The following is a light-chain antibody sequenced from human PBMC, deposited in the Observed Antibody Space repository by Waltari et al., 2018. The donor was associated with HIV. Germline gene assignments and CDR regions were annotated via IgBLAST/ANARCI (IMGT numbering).Light chain of an antibody. J-gene: IGKJ1*01. CDR1: QSIGPW. CDR2: EAS. Sequence: DIQMTQSPSTLSAPVGDRVTITRRASQSIGPWLAWYQQRPGRAPNLLIYEASRLESGVPSRFSGSGSGTEFTLTINSLQPDDFSTYYCQQYYIYPRTFGQGTKVEIK. CDR3: QQYYIYPRT. V-gene: IGKV1-5*03.